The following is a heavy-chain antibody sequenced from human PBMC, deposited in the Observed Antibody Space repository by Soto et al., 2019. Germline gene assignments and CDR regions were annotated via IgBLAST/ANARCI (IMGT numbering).Heavy chain of an antibody. Sequence: PGGSLRLSCAASGFTFSSYAMHWVRQAPGKGLEYVSTINSNGGSTYYADSAKGRFTISRDNSKNTLYLQMSSLRPEDTAVYFCVKDKWEVATVYDYWGQGTLVTVSS. CDR1: GFTFSSYA. CDR3: VKDKWEVATVYDY. D-gene: IGHD5-12*01. CDR2: INSNGGST. V-gene: IGHV3-64D*06. J-gene: IGHJ4*02.